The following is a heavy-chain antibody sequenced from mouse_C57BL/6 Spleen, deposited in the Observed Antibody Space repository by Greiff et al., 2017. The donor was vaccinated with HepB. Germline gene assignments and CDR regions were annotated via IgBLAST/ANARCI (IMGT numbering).Heavy chain of an antibody. V-gene: IGHV1-62-2*01. CDR3: ARHEEGAYYRNYAWFAY. D-gene: IGHD2-5*01. CDR1: GYTFTEYT. Sequence: QVQLQQSGAELVKPGASVKLSCKASGYTFTEYTIHWVKQRSGQGLEWIGWFYPGSGSIKYNEKFKDKATLTADKSSSTVYMELSRLTSEDSAVYFCARHEEGAYYRNYAWFAYWGQGTLVTVSA. J-gene: IGHJ3*01. CDR2: FYPGSGSI.